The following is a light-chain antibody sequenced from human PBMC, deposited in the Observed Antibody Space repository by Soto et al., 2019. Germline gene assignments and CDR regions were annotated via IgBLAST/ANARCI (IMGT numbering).Light chain of an antibody. V-gene: IGKV4-1*01. J-gene: IGKJ4*01. Sequence: DIVMTQSPDSLAVSLGERATINCKSSQSVLSNSNNQNYLAWYQQKPGQPPKLLIYWASTRESGVPDRFSGSGSATDITLTVSSLQVEDVAVYYCQQYFSTPTFGGGTKVE. CDR2: WAS. CDR3: QQYFSTPT. CDR1: QSVLSNSNNQNY.